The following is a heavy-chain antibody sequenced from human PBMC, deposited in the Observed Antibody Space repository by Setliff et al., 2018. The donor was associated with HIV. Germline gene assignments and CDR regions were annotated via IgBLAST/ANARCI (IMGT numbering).Heavy chain of an antibody. D-gene: IGHD2-8*02. CDR1: GYTLTTYG. Sequence: ASVKVSCKASGYTLTTYGISWVRQAPGQGPEWMGWINTETGNPMYAQGFRGRLVVSLDTSVNTAYLQINSLKAEDTAMYYCARVGSYWSTFDYWGQGALVTVSS. CDR2: INTETGNP. J-gene: IGHJ4*02. V-gene: IGHV7-4-1*02. CDR3: ARVGSYWSTFDY.